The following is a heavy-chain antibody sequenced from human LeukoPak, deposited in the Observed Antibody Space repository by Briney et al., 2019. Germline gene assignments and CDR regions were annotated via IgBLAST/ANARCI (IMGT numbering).Heavy chain of an antibody. CDR2: IYSGGYT. V-gene: IGHV3-53*01. D-gene: IGHD4-17*01. Sequence: PGGYLRLSCAASGFTVNSIYMSWVRQTPGKGLEWVSVIYSGGYTYYADSVKGRFTISRDNSKNTLYLQMNSLRAEDTAVYYCARTGLYGDYGPYDYWGQGTLVTVSS. CDR3: ARTGLYGDYGPYDY. CDR1: GFTVNSIY. J-gene: IGHJ4*02.